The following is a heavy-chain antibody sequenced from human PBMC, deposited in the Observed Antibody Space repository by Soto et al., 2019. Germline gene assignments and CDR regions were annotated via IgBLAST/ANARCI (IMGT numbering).Heavy chain of an antibody. CDR1: GGSISSGGYY. Sequence: QVQLQESGPGLVKPSQTLSLTCTVSGGSISSGGYYWSWIRQHPGKGLEWIGYIYYSGSTYYNPSPKSRVTISVDTSKNQFSLKLSSVTAADTAVYYCARDQPELLRGNWFDPWGQGTLVTVSS. J-gene: IGHJ5*02. CDR3: ARDQPELLRGNWFDP. CDR2: IYYSGST. D-gene: IGHD1-7*01. V-gene: IGHV4-31*03.